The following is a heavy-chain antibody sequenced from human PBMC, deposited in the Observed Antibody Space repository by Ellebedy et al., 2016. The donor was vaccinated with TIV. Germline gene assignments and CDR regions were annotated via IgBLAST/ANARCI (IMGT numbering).Heavy chain of an antibody. D-gene: IGHD3-22*01. CDR1: GDSLSNGYFY. V-gene: IGHV4-39*01. J-gene: IGHJ5*02. CDR3: ARHRYYDTPEDNLFDP. Sequence: SETLSLTCTVSGDSLSNGYFYWGWIRQTPGKGLEWIASIYDNGLTYYNPSLKSRLSMSVATSKNQFSLKMNSVTASDTAVYFCARHRYYDTPEDNLFDPWGQGTLVTVSA. CDR2: IYDNGLT.